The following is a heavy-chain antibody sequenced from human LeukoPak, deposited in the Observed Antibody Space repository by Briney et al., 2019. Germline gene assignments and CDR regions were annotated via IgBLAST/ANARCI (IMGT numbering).Heavy chain of an antibody. V-gene: IGHV3-66*01. CDR2: IYSGGST. Sequence: GGSLRLSCAASGFTVSSNYMSWVRQAPGKGLEWVSVIYSGGSTCYADSVKGRFTISRDNSKNTLYLQMNSLRAEDTAVYYCASPYYYGSGSYNLGAFDIWGQGTMVTVSS. J-gene: IGHJ3*02. CDR3: ASPYYYGSGSYNLGAFDI. D-gene: IGHD3-10*01. CDR1: GFTVSSNY.